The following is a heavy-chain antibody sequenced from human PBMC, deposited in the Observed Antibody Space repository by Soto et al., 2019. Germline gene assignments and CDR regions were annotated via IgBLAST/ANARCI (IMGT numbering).Heavy chain of an antibody. CDR2: IYYSGST. CDR3: AYSGSYFPYYFDY. V-gene: IGHV4-39*01. Sequence: SETLSLTCTVSGGSISSNNYYWGWIRQPPGKGLEWIGSIYYSGSTYYNPSLKSRVTISVDTSKNQFSLKLSSVTATDTAVYYCAYSGSYFPYYFDYWGQGTLVTVSS. CDR1: GGSISSNNYY. J-gene: IGHJ4*02. D-gene: IGHD3-10*01.